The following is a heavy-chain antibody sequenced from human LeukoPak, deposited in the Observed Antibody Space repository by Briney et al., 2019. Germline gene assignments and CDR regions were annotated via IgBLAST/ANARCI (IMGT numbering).Heavy chain of an antibody. CDR3: ARGCGSTSCSTGNLDY. V-gene: IGHV4-30-2*01. J-gene: IGHJ4*02. D-gene: IGHD2-2*01. CDR2: IFHSGNT. Sequence: SEPLSLTCTVSGGTITSGAFSWSWIRQPPGKGLEWIGYIFHSGNTYYNPSLKSRVTISIGRSKNQFSLRLSSVTAADTAVYYCARGCGSTSCSTGNLDYWGQGILVTVSS. CDR1: GGTITSGAFS.